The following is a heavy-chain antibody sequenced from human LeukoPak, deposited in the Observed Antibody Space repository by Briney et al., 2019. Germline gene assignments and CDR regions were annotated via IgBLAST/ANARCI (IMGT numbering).Heavy chain of an antibody. CDR2: MNPNSGNT. J-gene: IGHJ6*03. CDR1: GYTFTSYD. V-gene: IGHV1-8*01. Sequence: ASVKVSCKASGYTFTSYDINWVRQATGQGLEWMGWMNPNSGNTGYAQKFQGRVTMTRNTSISTAYMELSSLRSEDTAVYYCAIGYSYGSKYYYYYYYKDVWGKGTTVTVSS. D-gene: IGHD5-18*01. CDR3: AIGYSYGSKYYYYYYYKDV.